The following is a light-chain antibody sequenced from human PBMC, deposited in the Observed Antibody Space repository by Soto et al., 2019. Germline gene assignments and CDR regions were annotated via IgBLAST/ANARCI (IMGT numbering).Light chain of an antibody. CDR1: QSISRG. V-gene: IGKV1-5*03. Sequence: DIQMTQSPSTLSASVGDRVTITCRASQSISRGLAWYQQNPGKAPNLLIYKASSLESVVPSRFSGSGSGTEFTLTISSLQPDDFATYCCQQYNSYPLTFGGGTKVEIK. CDR3: QQYNSYPLT. CDR2: KAS. J-gene: IGKJ4*01.